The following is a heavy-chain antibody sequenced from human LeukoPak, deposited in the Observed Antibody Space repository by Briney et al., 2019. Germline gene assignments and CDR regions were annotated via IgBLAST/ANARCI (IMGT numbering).Heavy chain of an antibody. D-gene: IGHD6-19*01. CDR3: ARSLSSGLDY. V-gene: IGHV4-39*01. CDR1: GGSISSSSYY. CDR2: IYYSGST. J-gene: IGHJ4*02. Sequence: PSETLSLTCTVSGGSISSSSYYWGWIRQPPGKGLEWIGSIYYSGSTYYNPSLKSRVTISIDTSKNQFSLKLSSVTAADTAVYYCARSLSSGLDYWGQGTLVTVSS.